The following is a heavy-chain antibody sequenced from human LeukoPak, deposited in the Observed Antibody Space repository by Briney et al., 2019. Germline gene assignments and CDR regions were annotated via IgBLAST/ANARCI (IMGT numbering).Heavy chain of an antibody. J-gene: IGHJ4*02. D-gene: IGHD2-8*01. V-gene: IGHV3-23*01. CDR3: AKQSYARSLGE. Sequence: PGGSLRLSCAPSGFPFSDFSMTWVRQAPGKGLEWISTTNSGGSTTDYAESVKGRFTISRDNSKNTLYLQMSSLRVEDTAIYYGAKQSYARSLGEGGPGTRVTVSS. CDR1: GFPFSDFS. CDR2: TNSGGSTT.